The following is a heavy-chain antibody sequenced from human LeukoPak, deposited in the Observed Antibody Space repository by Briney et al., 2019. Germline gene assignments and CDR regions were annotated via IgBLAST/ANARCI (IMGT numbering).Heavy chain of an antibody. V-gene: IGHV4-30-4*01. CDR3: ARDSDY. J-gene: IGHJ4*02. CDR2: IYYSVST. CDR1: GGSISSGDYS. Sequence: SQTLSLTCTVSGGSISSGDYSWSWIRQPPGKGLEWIGYIYYSVSTYYNPPLNSRVTISVDTSKNQFSLKLSSVTAADMAVCYCARDSDYWGQGTLVTVSS.